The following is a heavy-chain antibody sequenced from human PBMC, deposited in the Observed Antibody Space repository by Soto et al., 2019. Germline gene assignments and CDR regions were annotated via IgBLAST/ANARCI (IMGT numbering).Heavy chain of an antibody. J-gene: IGHJ6*02. CDR1: GGSISSYY. D-gene: IGHD3-3*01. CDR3: ARLRFLEWFDYGMDV. V-gene: IGHV4-59*01. Sequence: PSETLSLTCTVSGGSISSYYWSWIRQPPGKGLEWIGYIYYSGITNYNPSLKSRVTISVDTSKNQFSLKLSSVTAADTAVYYCARLRFLEWFDYGMDVWGQGTTVTVSS. CDR2: IYYSGIT.